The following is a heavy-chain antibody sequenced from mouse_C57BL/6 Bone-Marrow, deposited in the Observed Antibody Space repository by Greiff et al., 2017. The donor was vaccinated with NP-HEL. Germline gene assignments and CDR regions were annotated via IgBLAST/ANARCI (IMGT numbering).Heavy chain of an antibody. CDR2: ISDGGSYT. D-gene: IGHD1-1*01. V-gene: IGHV5-4*01. Sequence: EVQGVESGGGLVKPGGSLKLSCAASGFTFSSYAMSWVRQTPEKRLEWVATISDGGSYTYYPDNVKGRFTISRDNAKNNLYLQMSHLKSEDTAMYYCAREELLRYYWYFDVWGTGTTVTVSS. J-gene: IGHJ1*03. CDR3: AREELLRYYWYFDV. CDR1: GFTFSSYA.